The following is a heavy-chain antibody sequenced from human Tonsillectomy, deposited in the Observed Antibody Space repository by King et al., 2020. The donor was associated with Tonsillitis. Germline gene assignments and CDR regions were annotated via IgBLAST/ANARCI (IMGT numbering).Heavy chain of an antibody. Sequence: QLQESGPGLVKPSETLSLTCTVSGYSISSGYYWGWIRQPPGKGLEWIGSIYHSGSTYYNPSLKSRVTISVDTSKNQFSLKLSSVTAADTAVYYCARDRPPYCSSISCASAGFGWFDPWGQGTLVTVSS. D-gene: IGHD2-2*01. J-gene: IGHJ5*02. CDR3: ARDRPPYCSSISCASAGFGWFDP. V-gene: IGHV4-38-2*02. CDR2: IYHSGST. CDR1: GYSISSGYY.